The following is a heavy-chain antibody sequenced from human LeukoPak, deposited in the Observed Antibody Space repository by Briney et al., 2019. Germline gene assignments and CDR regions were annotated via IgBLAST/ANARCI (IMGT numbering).Heavy chain of an antibody. CDR1: GFTFSSYA. Sequence: GGSLRLSCAASGFTFSSYAMSWVRQAPGKGLEWVSGISGSGGSTYYADSVKGRFTISRDNSKNTLYLQMNSPRAEDTAVYYCAKKRVAVAGTHYFDYWGQGTLVTVSS. J-gene: IGHJ4*02. V-gene: IGHV3-23*01. CDR3: AKKRVAVAGTHYFDY. CDR2: ISGSGGST. D-gene: IGHD6-19*01.